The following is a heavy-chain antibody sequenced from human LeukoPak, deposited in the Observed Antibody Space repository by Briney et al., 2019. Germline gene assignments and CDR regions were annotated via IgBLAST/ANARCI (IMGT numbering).Heavy chain of an antibody. CDR3: ARDDHWGYAFDI. D-gene: IGHD3-16*01. Sequence: GGSLRLSCEASGFTFTTYSMTWVRQAPGKGLEWVSIISSGSSAIFSADALKGRFTIPRDDAKNLLYLDMNSLRAEDTAIYYCARDDHWGYAFDIWGQGTMVTVSS. J-gene: IGHJ3*02. V-gene: IGHV3-21*01. CDR2: ISSGSSAI. CDR1: GFTFTTYS.